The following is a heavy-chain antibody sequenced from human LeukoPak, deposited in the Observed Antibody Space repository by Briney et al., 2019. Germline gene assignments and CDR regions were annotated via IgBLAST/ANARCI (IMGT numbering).Heavy chain of an antibody. V-gene: IGHV1-69*04. Sequence: ASVKVSCKASGGTFSSYAISWVRQAPGQGLEWMGRVIPILGIANYAQKFQGRVTITADKSTSTAYMELSSLRSEDTAVYYCAKGPSPWFDPWGQGTLVTVSS. CDR2: VIPILGIA. CDR3: AKGPSPWFDP. J-gene: IGHJ5*02. CDR1: GGTFSSYA.